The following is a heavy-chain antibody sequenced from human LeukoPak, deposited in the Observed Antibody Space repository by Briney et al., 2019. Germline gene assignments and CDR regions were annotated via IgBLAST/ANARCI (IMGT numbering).Heavy chain of an antibody. Sequence: GGSLRLSCAASGFTFSSYWMSWVRQAPGKGLEWVANIKQDGSEKYYVDSVKGRFTISRDNAKNSLYLQMNSLRAEDTAVYYCARGGGPPKPPRVYGMDVWGKGTTVTVSS. J-gene: IGHJ6*04. CDR1: GFTFSSYW. CDR2: IKQDGSEK. V-gene: IGHV3-7*03. D-gene: IGHD3-3*01. CDR3: ARGGGPPKPPRVYGMDV.